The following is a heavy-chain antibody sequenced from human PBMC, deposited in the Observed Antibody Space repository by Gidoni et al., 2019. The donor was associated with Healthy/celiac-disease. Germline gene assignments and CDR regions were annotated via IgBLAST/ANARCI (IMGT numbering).Heavy chain of an antibody. V-gene: IGHV3-33*01. CDR3: ARGGRYGEIHAFDI. Sequence: VQLGESGGGVVPPGRPRQLPGAASGSPFRSAGMHWVRQSPGKGLAWVAIIGYDESNKYYADSVKGRFTISRDNSKNTLYLKINSLSSEDTAVYYCARGGRYGEIHAFDIWGQGTMVTVSS. CDR1: GSPFRSAG. CDR2: IGYDESNK. D-gene: IGHD5-18*01. J-gene: IGHJ3*02.